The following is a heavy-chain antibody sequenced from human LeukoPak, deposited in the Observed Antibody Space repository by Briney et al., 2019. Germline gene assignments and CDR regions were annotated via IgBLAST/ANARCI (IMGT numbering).Heavy chain of an antibody. Sequence: GGSLRLSCAASGFTVSNNYMSWVRQAPGKGLEWVANIKVDGSEKYYVDSVKGRFTISRDNAENSLYLQMNSLRAEDTAVYYCARKTGTTGEAFDYWGQGTQVTVSS. J-gene: IGHJ4*02. V-gene: IGHV3-7*03. CDR2: IKVDGSEK. D-gene: IGHD1-1*01. CDR3: ARKTGTTGEAFDY. CDR1: GFTVSNNY.